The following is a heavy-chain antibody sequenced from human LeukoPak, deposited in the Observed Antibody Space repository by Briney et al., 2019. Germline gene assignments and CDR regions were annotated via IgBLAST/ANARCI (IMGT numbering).Heavy chain of an antibody. Sequence: PGRSLRLSCAAFGFTFSSYAMHWVRQAPGKGLEWVAVISYDGSNKYYADSVKGRFTISRDNSKNTLYLQMNSLRAEDTAVYYCARAGDPYSSSWNWFDPWGQGTLVTVSS. CDR3: ARAGDPYSSSWNWFDP. CDR2: ISYDGSNK. J-gene: IGHJ5*02. CDR1: GFTFSSYA. D-gene: IGHD6-13*01. V-gene: IGHV3-30*04.